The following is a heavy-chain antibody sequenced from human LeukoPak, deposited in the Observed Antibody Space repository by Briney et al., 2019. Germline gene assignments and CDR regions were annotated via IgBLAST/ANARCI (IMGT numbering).Heavy chain of an antibody. Sequence: WGSLRLSCAASGFTISSCWRSWVRQSPGKGLEWVANIKQDGSEKYYVDSVKGRFTISRDNDKNALYLEMKSLRVGTTAVYYCARERTYSGSGSTYYYFDYWGKGTLVTVSS. V-gene: IGHV3-7*01. CDR1: GFTISSCW. CDR3: ARERTYSGSGSTYYYFDY. CDR2: IKQDGSEK. J-gene: IGHJ4*02. D-gene: IGHD3-10*01.